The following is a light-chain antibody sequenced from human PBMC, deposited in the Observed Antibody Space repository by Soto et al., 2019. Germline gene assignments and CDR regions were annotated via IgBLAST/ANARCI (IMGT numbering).Light chain of an antibody. CDR1: SSDVGGYKY. CDR3: SSYSSSSTLYV. J-gene: IGLJ1*01. CDR2: EVS. Sequence: QPVLTQPASVSGSPGQSITISCTGTSSDVGGYKYVSWYQQYPGKAPKLMIFEVSNRPSGVSTRFSGSKSGSTASLTISGLQAEDEADYYCSSYSSSSTLYVFGTGTKVTVL. V-gene: IGLV2-14*01.